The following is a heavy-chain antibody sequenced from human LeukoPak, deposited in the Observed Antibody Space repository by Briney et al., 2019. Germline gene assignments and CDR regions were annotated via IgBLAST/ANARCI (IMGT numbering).Heavy chain of an antibody. D-gene: IGHD4-23*01. J-gene: IGHJ5*01. Sequence: GGSLRLSCAASGFTLSSYSMNWVRQAPGKGLEWVSSISSSSSYIYYADSVKGRFTISRDNAKNSQYLQMNSLRAEDTAVYYCARDRRWAVGLWFDSWGQGTLVTVSS. CDR3: ARDRRWAVGLWFDS. V-gene: IGHV3-21*01. CDR2: ISSSSSYI. CDR1: GFTLSSYS.